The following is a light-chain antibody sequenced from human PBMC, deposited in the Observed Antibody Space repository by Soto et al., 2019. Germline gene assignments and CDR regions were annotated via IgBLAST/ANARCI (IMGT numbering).Light chain of an antibody. J-gene: IGKJ5*01. CDR2: DAS. CDR3: QQYGSSPQVT. Sequence: PGERATLTCRASQSVSNFLAWYQHKPGQAPRLLIYDASIRAAGVPARFSGSGSGTDFSLTISSLEPEDFAVYYCQQYGSSPQVTFGQGTRLEIK. V-gene: IGKV3-20*01. CDR1: QSVSNF.